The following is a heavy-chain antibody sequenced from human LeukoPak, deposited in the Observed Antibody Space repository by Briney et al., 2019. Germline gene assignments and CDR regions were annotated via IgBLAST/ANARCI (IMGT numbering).Heavy chain of an antibody. CDR1: GYTLTELS. CDR3: ATPAPSHYYDLRYYFDY. J-gene: IGHJ4*02. D-gene: IGHD3-22*01. CDR2: VDPEDDET. Sequence: ASVKVSCKVSGYTLTELSMHWVRQAPGKGLEWMGGVDPEDDETFYAQKFQGRVTMTEDTSTHTAYMEVSSLRSEDTAVYYCATPAPSHYYDLRYYFDYWGQGTLVTVSS. V-gene: IGHV1-24*01.